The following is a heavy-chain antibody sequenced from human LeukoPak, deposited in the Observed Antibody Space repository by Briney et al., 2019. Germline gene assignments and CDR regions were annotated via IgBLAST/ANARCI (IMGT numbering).Heavy chain of an antibody. Sequence: GGSLRLSCAASGFTLSSYATTWVRQAPGKGLEWVSAISGSGTDTYYADSVKGRFTISRDTSKNTLYLQMNSLRAEDTAVYYCAKDLVRTTGTTPYYYYYMDVWGKGTTVTVSS. D-gene: IGHD1-1*01. CDR3: AKDLVRTTGTTPYYYYYMDV. CDR2: ISGSGTDT. CDR1: GFTLSSYA. J-gene: IGHJ6*03. V-gene: IGHV3-23*01.